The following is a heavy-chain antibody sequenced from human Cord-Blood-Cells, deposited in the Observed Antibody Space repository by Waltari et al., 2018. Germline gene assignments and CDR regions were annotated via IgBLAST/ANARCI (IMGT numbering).Heavy chain of an antibody. CDR1: GYTFTSTD. J-gene: IGHJ4*02. CDR3: ARQAGYCSSTSCYDY. D-gene: IGHD2-2*01. CDR2: MNPNSGNT. V-gene: IGHV1-8*01. Sequence: QVQLVQSGAEVKKPGASVKVSCKASGYTFTSTDIHWVRKATGQGLEWMGWMNPNSGNTGYAQKFQGRVTMTRNTSISTAYMELSSLRSEDTAVYYCARQAGYCSSTSCYDYWGQGTLVTVSS.